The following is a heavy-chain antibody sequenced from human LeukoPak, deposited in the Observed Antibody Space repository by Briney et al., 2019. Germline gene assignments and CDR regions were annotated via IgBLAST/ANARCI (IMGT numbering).Heavy chain of an antibody. V-gene: IGHV3-11*04. CDR2: ISGSGSNI. CDR1: GFTFSDYY. J-gene: IGHJ4*02. Sequence: PGGSLRLSCAASGFTFSDYYMTWIRQTPGKGPEWVSYISGSGSNINYGDSVKGRFTISRDNAKNSLYLQMNSLRAEDTAVYYCAREVGARAKHDFWGQGALVTVSS. CDR3: AREVGARAKHDF. D-gene: IGHD1-26*01.